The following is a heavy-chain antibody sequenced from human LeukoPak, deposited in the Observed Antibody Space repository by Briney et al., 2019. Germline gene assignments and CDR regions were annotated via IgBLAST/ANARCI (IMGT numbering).Heavy chain of an antibody. CDR2: ISSTGSTI. J-gene: IGHJ4*02. Sequence: PGGSLRLSCAASGFTFSSYEMNWVRQAPGKGLVWVSYISSTGSTIYYADSVKGRFTISRDNAKNSLYLQMNSLRAEDTAVYYCARGGRDGYNYPGYFDYWGQGTLVTVSS. V-gene: IGHV3-48*03. D-gene: IGHD5-24*01. CDR1: GFTFSSYE. CDR3: ARGGRDGYNYPGYFDY.